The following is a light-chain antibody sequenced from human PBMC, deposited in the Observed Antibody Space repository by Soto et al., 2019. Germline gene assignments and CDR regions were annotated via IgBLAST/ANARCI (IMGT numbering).Light chain of an antibody. CDR2: GND. CDR3: EAWDSSLSAGV. Sequence: QSVLTQPPSVSAAPGQKVTVSCSGSRSNIGNNYVSWYQHLPGTAPKLLIYGNDKRPSGIPDRFSASKSGTSATLGITGLQTGDEADYYCEAWDSSLSAGVFGGGTKVTVL. CDR1: RSNIGNNY. V-gene: IGLV1-51*01. J-gene: IGLJ3*02.